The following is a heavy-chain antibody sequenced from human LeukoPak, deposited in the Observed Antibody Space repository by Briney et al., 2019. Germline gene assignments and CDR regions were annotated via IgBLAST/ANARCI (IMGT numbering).Heavy chain of an antibody. D-gene: IGHD6-19*01. CDR2: IYHSGST. V-gene: IGHV4-30-2*01. J-gene: IGHJ5*02. CDR3: ARAIAVAGTLWFDP. Sequence: SSETLSLTCAVYAGSFSGYSWSWIRQRPGKGLEGIGYIYHSGSTYHNPSLKSRVTISVDRSKNQFSLKLSSVTAADTAVYYCARAIAVAGTLWFDPWGQGTLVTVSS. CDR1: AGSFSGYS.